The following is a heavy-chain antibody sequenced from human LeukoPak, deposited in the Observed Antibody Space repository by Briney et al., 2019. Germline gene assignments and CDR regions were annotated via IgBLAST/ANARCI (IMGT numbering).Heavy chain of an antibody. Sequence: GESLKISCKGSGYSFTTYWIGWVRQMPGKGLDWMGIIYPGDSDTRYSPSFQGQVTISVDKSISTAYLQWSSLKASDTAIYYCARLRASGDWGDDYWGQGTLVTVSS. J-gene: IGHJ4*02. CDR3: ARLRASGDWGDDY. V-gene: IGHV5-51*01. CDR1: GYSFTTYW. D-gene: IGHD2-21*02. CDR2: IYPGDSDT.